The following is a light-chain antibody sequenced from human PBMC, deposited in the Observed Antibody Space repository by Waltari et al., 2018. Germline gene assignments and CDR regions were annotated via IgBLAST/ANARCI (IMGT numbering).Light chain of an antibody. V-gene: IGKV3-20*01. J-gene: IGKJ1*01. CDR2: AAS. Sequence: EIVLTQSPGTLSLSPGERATLSCRASQSVSRSLAWYQQNPGQAPSLLIYAASTRATGIPDRFSGSGSGTDFSLTISRLEPEDFAVYYCQHYVRLPATFGQGTKVEIK. CDR3: QHYVRLPAT. CDR1: QSVSRS.